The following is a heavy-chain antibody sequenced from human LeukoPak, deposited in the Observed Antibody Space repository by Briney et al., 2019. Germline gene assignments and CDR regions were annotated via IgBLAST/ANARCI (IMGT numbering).Heavy chain of an antibody. Sequence: SETLSLTCTVSGGSISSGSYYWSWIRQPAGKGLERIGRIYTGGSTTYNPSLNSRLTISVDTSKNQFSLKLSSVTAADTAVYYCASDSGSYYNWFDPWGQGTLVTVSS. D-gene: IGHD1-26*01. CDR1: GGSISSGSYY. V-gene: IGHV4-61*02. J-gene: IGHJ5*02. CDR2: IYTGGST. CDR3: ASDSGSYYNWFDP.